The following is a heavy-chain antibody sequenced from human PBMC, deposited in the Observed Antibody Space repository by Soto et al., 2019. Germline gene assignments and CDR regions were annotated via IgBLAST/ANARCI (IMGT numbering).Heavy chain of an antibody. CDR3: ARHVWGYSSSWYPTDYYYGMDV. J-gene: IGHJ6*02. CDR1: GGSISSSSYY. CDR2: IYYSGST. D-gene: IGHD6-13*01. V-gene: IGHV4-39*01. Sequence: PSETLSLTCTVSGGSISSSSYYWGWIRQPPGKGLEWIGSIYYSGSTYYNPSLKSRVTISVDTSKNQFSLKLSSVTAAHTAVYYCARHVWGYSSSWYPTDYYYGMDVWGQGTTVTVSS.